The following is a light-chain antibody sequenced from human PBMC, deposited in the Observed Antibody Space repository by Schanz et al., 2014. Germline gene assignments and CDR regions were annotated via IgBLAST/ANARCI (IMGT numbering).Light chain of an antibody. J-gene: IGLJ2*01. CDR2: EVT. CDR3: SSYAGSNNLV. CDR1: SSDIGSYNR. V-gene: IGLV2-8*01. Sequence: QSALTQPPSVSGSPGQSVTISCTGTSSDIGSYNRVSWYQQPPGAAPKLIIYEVTKRPSGVPDRFSGSKSGNTASLTVSGLQAEDEADYYCSSYAGSNNLVFGGGTKLTVL.